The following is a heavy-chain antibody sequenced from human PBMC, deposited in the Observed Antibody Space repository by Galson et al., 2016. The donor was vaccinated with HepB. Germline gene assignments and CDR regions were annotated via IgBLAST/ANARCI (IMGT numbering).Heavy chain of an antibody. D-gene: IGHD3-9*01. CDR2: IIPLFGTT. CDR3: AWGSAGYHPDH. V-gene: IGHV1-69*13. J-gene: IGHJ4*02. CDR1: GDTFSNPG. Sequence: SVKVSCKASGDTFSNPGISWVRQAPGQGLEWMGGIIPLFGTTKYSQKFQGRVTITADASRSTAYMELSSLTSDDAAVYYWAWGSAGYHPDHWGRGTLVSVSS.